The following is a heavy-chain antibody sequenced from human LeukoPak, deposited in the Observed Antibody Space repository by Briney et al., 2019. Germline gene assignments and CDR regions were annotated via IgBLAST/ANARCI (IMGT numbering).Heavy chain of an antibody. CDR2: ITKYDGRL. CDR3: AKDHSADGWPTFEY. J-gene: IGHJ4*02. V-gene: IGHV3-23*01. Sequence: GGSLRLSCAVSGFGVHTFAMSWVRQAPGKGLEWLASITKYDGRLYYADSVRGRFTISRDTSQNELYLQTNSLRVDDSAIYYCAKDHSADGWPTFEYWGRGTLVTVSS. D-gene: IGHD5-24*01. CDR1: GFGVHTFA.